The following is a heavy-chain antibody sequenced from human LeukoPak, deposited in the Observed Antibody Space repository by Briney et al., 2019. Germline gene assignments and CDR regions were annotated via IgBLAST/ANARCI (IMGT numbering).Heavy chain of an antibody. D-gene: IGHD2/OR15-2a*01. Sequence: GGSLRLSCAASGFTVSSNYMSWVRQAPGKGLEWVSIIYSGGSTFYADSVKGRFTISRDNSKNTLYLQMNSLRAEDTAVYYCAREDLIGSENPDWGQGTLVTVSS. CDR2: IYSGGST. CDR3: AREDLIGSENPD. J-gene: IGHJ4*02. CDR1: GFTVSSNY. V-gene: IGHV3-53*01.